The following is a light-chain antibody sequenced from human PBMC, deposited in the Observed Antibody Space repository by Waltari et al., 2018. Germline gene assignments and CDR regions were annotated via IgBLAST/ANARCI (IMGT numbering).Light chain of an antibody. Sequence: DIVMTQSPDSLAVSLGGRAPINCKSSRSVLDTSKNKNFLAWYQLKPGQSPKLLIYWASTRESRGPDRFSASVSGTDFTLTISSLQAEDVAIYSCQQYYAAPYTFGQGTKVEIK. J-gene: IGKJ2*01. CDR1: RSVLDTSKNKNF. V-gene: IGKV4-1*01. CDR2: WAS. CDR3: QQYYAAPYT.